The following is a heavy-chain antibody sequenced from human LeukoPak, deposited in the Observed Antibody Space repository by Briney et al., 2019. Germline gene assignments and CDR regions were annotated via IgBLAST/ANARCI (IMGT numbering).Heavy chain of an antibody. V-gene: IGHV3-48*01. CDR1: GFTFSTYR. CDR3: ARDLGGVASSLRG. Sequence: TGGSLRLSCAASGFTFSTYRMNWVRQAPGKGLEWVSYISSSSSTIYYADSVKGRFTISRDNAKNSLYLQMNSLRAEDTAVYYCARDLGGVASSLRGWGQGTLVTVSS. D-gene: IGHD5-12*01. J-gene: IGHJ4*02. CDR2: ISSSSSTI.